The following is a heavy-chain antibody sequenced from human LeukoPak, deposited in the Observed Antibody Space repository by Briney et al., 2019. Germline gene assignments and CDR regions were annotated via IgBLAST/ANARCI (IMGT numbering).Heavy chain of an antibody. V-gene: IGHV3-64*01. J-gene: IGHJ4*02. CDR1: GFTFSNYA. CDR3: ARDPNYYDSRGEFDY. CDR2: ISSNGGST. Sequence: PGGSLRLSCAASGFTFSNYAMHWVRQAPGKGLEYVSAISSNGGSTYCANSVKGRFTVSRDNSKNSLYLQMNSLRDEDTAVYYCARDPNYYDSRGEFDYWGQGTLVTVSS. D-gene: IGHD3-22*01.